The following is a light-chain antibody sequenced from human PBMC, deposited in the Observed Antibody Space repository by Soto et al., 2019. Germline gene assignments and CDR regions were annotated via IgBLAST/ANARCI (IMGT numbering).Light chain of an antibody. V-gene: IGKV3-20*01. CDR1: QSVSSSY. CDR2: GAS. CDR3: QQYGRSPWT. Sequence: EIVLTQSPGTLSLSPGERVTLSCRASQSVSSSYLAWYQQKPGQAPRLLFYGASSRATGIPDRFSGSGSGTAFILTISRLEPDDFAVYYCQQYGRSPWTFGQGTKVEIK. J-gene: IGKJ1*01.